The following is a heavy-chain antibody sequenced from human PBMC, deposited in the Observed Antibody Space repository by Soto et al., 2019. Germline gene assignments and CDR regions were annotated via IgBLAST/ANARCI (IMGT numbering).Heavy chain of an antibody. CDR1: GFTFSSYS. CDR3: ARVVDIVVVVAATRVNYYYMDV. J-gene: IGHJ6*03. CDR2: ISSSSSTI. Sequence: GGSLRLSCAASGFTFSSYSMNWVRQAPGKGLEWVSYISSSSSTIYYADSVKGRFTISRDNAKNSLYLQMNSLRAEDTAVYYCARVVDIVVVVAATRVNYYYMDVWGKGTTVTVSS. V-gene: IGHV3-48*01. D-gene: IGHD2-15*01.